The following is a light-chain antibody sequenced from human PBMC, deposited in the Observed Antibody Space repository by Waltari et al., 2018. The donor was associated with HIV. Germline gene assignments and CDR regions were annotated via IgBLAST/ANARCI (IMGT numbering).Light chain of an antibody. V-gene: IGLV1-47*01. CDR1: SFNIANAN. Sequence: QTVLTQPPSASGTPGQRVTISCSGSSFNIANANVYWYQQLTGPAPRLRIFKDTQRPTRVPDRFTGSMSGAAASLAISGLRSEYESDYYCVGWHRRLRGYVFGSGTKVTVL. CDR3: VGWHRRLRGYV. CDR2: KDT. J-gene: IGLJ1*01.